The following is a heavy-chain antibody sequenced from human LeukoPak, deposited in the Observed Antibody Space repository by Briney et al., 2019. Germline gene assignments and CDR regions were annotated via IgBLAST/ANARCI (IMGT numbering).Heavy chain of an antibody. Sequence: GGSLRLSCAASGFTFSSYAMHWVRQAPGKGLEGVAVISYDGSNKYYADSVKGRFTISRDNSKNTLYLQMNSLRAEDTAVYYCARALYQPRDIVVVPAAISYWGQGILVTVSS. J-gene: IGHJ4*02. CDR2: ISYDGSNK. V-gene: IGHV3-30-3*01. D-gene: IGHD2-2*01. CDR3: ARALYQPRDIVVVPAAISY. CDR1: GFTFSSYA.